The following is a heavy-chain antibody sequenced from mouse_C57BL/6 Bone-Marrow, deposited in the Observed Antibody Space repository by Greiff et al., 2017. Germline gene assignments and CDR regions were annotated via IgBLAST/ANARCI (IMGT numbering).Heavy chain of an antibody. CDR3: ARALITTVAPSYAMDY. J-gene: IGHJ4*01. D-gene: IGHD1-1*01. V-gene: IGHV1-81*01. CDR1: GYTFTSYG. CDR2: IYPRSGNT. Sequence: VQLQESGAELARPGASVKLSCKASGYTFTSYGISWVKQRTGQGLEWIGEIYPRSGNTYYNAKFKGKATLTADKSSSTAYMELRSLTSEDSAVYFCARALITTVAPSYAMDYWGQGTSVTVSS.